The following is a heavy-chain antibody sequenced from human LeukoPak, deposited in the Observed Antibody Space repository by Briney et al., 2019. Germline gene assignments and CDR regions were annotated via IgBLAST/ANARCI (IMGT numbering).Heavy chain of an antibody. Sequence: SQTLSLTCTVSGAPIRSGDYYWSWIRQPPGKGLEWIGYIYDSGSTYYNPSLKNRITISVDTSENRFSLKLSSVTATDTAVYYCARDCSGGSCYGAFDIWGQGTMVTVSS. D-gene: IGHD2-15*01. CDR1: GAPIRSGDYY. J-gene: IGHJ3*02. CDR2: IYDSGST. V-gene: IGHV4-30-4*01. CDR3: ARDCSGGSCYGAFDI.